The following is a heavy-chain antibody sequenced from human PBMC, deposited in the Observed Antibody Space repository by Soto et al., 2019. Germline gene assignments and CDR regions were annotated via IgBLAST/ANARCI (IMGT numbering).Heavy chain of an antibody. CDR1: GYTFTSYG. V-gene: IGHV1-18*01. CDR2: ISAYNGNT. CDR3: ARLGALDYDSSGYPDY. J-gene: IGHJ4*02. D-gene: IGHD3-22*01. Sequence: GASVKVSCKASGYTFTSYGISWVRQAPGQGLEWMGWISAYNGNTNYAQKLQGRVTMTTDTSTSTAYMELRSLRSDDTAVYYCARLGALDYDSSGYPDYWGQGTLVTVSS.